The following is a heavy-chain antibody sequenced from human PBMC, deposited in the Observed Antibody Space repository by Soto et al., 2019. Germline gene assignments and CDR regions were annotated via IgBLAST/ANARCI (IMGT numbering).Heavy chain of an antibody. Sequence: WGSLRVSWVSSLLPFPRYDMNWLCQAPGKGLEWVAAVGRFGNTYYRDSVMGRLTISRDDSRNLVYLQISRLRLDDTAVYFCAQEGRLASPAGDYFDSWGPGTMVTVSS. CDR1: LLPFPRYD. V-gene: IGHV3-23*01. J-gene: IGHJ4*02. CDR2: VGRFGNT. CDR3: AQEGRLASPAGDYFDS. D-gene: IGHD3-10*01.